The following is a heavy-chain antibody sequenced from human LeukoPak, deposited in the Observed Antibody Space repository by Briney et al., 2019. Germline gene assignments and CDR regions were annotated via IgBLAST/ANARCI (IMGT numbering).Heavy chain of an antibody. CDR2: ISYDGSKK. V-gene: IGHV3-30*03. CDR3: AGAYESSGYYVYAFDI. CDR1: GFTFSSYV. Sequence: GGSLRLSCAASGFTFSSYVRHYVGQAPGKGLEWVAVISYDGSKKYYADSVKGRFTISRDNSKNTLYLQMNSLRAEDTAVYYCAGAYESSGYYVYAFDIWGQGTMVTVSS. D-gene: IGHD3-22*01. J-gene: IGHJ3*02.